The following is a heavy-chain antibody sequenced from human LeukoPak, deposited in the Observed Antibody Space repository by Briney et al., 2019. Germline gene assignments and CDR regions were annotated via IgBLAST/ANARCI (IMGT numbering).Heavy chain of an antibody. D-gene: IGHD2-8*01. Sequence: GGSLRLSCAASGFTFSNAWMSWVRQAPGKGLEWVGRIKSKTDGGTTDYAAPVKGRFTISRGDSKNTLYLQMDSRKTEDTSVFYCTTDIVLMVYAIRCGYWGQGTLVTVSS. CDR3: TTDIVLMVYAIRCGY. J-gene: IGHJ4*02. CDR2: IKSKTDGGTT. CDR1: GFTFSNAW. V-gene: IGHV3-15*01.